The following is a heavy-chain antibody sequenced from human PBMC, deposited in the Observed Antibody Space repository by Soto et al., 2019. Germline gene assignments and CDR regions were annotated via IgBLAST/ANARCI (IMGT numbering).Heavy chain of an antibody. Sequence: GASVKVSCKASGYTFTSYAMHWVRQAPGQRLEWMGWINAGNGNTKYSQKFQGRVTITRDTSASTAYMELSSLRSEDTAVYYCATLYYDILTGYSYYFDYWGQGTLVTVSS. D-gene: IGHD3-9*01. J-gene: IGHJ4*02. CDR3: ATLYYDILTGYSYYFDY. CDR2: INAGNGNT. V-gene: IGHV1-3*01. CDR1: GYTFTSYA.